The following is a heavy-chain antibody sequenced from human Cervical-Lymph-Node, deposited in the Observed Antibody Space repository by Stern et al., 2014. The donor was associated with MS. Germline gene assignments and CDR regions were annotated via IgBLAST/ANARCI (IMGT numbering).Heavy chain of an antibody. CDR2: ISGGSSVT. J-gene: IGHJ4*02. V-gene: IGHV3-11*01. CDR3: ARVRGRHYFDS. Sequence: VQLVESGGGLVKPAGSLRLSCTASGFTFSDYYMSWIRQAPGKGLEWLSNISGGSSVTYYADSVKGRFTISRDNAKNSLYLQMNSLRAEDTAMYYCARVRGRHYFDSWGQGTLVTVSS. CDR1: GFTFSDYY.